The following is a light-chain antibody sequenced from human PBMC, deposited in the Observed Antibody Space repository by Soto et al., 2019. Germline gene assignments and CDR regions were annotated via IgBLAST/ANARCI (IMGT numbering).Light chain of an antibody. CDR3: SSYTSSSSYV. J-gene: IGLJ1*01. Sequence: QSALTQPASVSGSPGQSITISCTGTSSDVGGYNYVSWYQQHPGKAPKLMIYDVSNRLSGVSNRFSGSKSGNTASLTISGLQAEDEADYDCSSYTSSSSYVFGTGTKVTVL. V-gene: IGLV2-14*01. CDR1: SSDVGGYNY. CDR2: DVS.